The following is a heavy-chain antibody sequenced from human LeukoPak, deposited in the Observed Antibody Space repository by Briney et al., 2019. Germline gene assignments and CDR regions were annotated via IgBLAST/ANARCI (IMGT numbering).Heavy chain of an antibody. J-gene: IGHJ4*02. Sequence: PGGSLRLSCAASGFTFSSYGMHWVRQAPGKGLEWVSTISSSGYSTYYADSVKGRFTISRDNSKNTLYLQLNSLRAEDTTVYYCAKTTYASNSSGWYNHFDYWGQGTLVTVSS. CDR1: GFTFSSYG. CDR3: AKTTYASNSSGWYNHFDY. D-gene: IGHD6-19*01. CDR2: ISSSGYST. V-gene: IGHV3-23*01.